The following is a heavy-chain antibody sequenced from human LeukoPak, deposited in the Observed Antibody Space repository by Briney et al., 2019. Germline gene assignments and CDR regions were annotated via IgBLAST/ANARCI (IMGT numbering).Heavy chain of an antibody. CDR3: ARDAPVSGTGWFDP. CDR1: GGSLSNYY. D-gene: IGHD6-13*01. J-gene: IGHJ5*02. CDR2: ISYSGST. V-gene: IGHV4-59*01. Sequence: PSETLSLTCTVSGGSLSNYYWTWIRQPPGKGLEWIGYISYSGSTYYNPSLKSRVTISVDTSKNQFSLKLSSVTAADTAVYYCARDAPVSGTGWFDPWGQGTLVTVSS.